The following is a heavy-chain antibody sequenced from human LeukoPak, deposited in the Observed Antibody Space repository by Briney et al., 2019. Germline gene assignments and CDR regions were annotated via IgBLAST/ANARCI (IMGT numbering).Heavy chain of an antibody. CDR2: IIPIFGTA. D-gene: IGHD4-17*01. CDR3: ARGQYGDYEVVYGMDV. V-gene: IGHV1-69*13. J-gene: IGHJ6*02. Sequence: SVKGSCKASGGTFSSYAISWVRQAPGQGLEWMGGIIPIFGTANYAQKFQGRVTITADESTSTAYMELSSLRSEDTAVYYCARGQYGDYEVVYGMDVWGQGTTVTVSS. CDR1: GGTFSSYA.